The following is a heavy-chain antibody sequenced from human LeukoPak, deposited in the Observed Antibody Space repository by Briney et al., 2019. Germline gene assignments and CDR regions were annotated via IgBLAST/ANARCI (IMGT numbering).Heavy chain of an antibody. CDR3: AKPTVRDNPSRVDY. CDR1: GFTFNNYA. V-gene: IGHV3-23*01. D-gene: IGHD2-15*01. J-gene: IGHJ4*02. Sequence: GGSLRLSCAASGFTFNNYAMNWVRQAPGKGLEWVSGISGSGGSTYYADSVQGRFTISRDSSKNTLYLQMNSLRAEDTAVYYCAKPTVRDNPSRVDYWGQGTLVTVSS. CDR2: ISGSGGST.